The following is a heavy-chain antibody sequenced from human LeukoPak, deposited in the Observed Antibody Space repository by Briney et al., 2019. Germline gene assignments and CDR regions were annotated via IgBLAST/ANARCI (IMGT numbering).Heavy chain of an antibody. CDR3: ARDPLGYCGGGSCYEFDY. CDR1: GYTFTGYY. D-gene: IGHD2-15*01. V-gene: IGHV1-2*06. CDR2: INPNSGGT. J-gene: IGHJ4*02. Sequence: ASVKVSCKASGYTFTGYYMHWVRQAPGQGLEWMGRINPNSGGTNYAQKFQGRVTMTRDTSISTAYMELSRLRSDDTAVYYCARDPLGYCGGGSCYEFDYWGQGTLVTVSS.